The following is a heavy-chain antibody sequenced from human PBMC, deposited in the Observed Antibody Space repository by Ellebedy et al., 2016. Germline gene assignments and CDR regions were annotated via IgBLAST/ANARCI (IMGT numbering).Heavy chain of an antibody. CDR1: AASFTSYY. J-gene: IGHJ4*02. D-gene: IGHD5-12*01. CDR3: ARSFSASDDFDF. V-gene: IGHV4-59*13. Sequence: GSLRLSXNVSAASFTSYYWSWIRQPPGKGLEWIGHISYSGSTDYNPSLKSRVTTSLDMSKNQLSLRLTSVTAADTALYYCARSFSASDDFDFWGPGTVVAVSS. CDR2: ISYSGST.